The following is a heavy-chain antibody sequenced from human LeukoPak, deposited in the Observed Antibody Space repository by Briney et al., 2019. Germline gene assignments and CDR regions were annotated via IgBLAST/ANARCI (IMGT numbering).Heavy chain of an antibody. V-gene: IGHV1-2*02. CDR3: ARDSGSGTQGDY. J-gene: IGHJ4*02. Sequence: ASVKVSYKASGNTFTSYYMHWVRPATGQGLEWMGWINPNSGGTNYAQKFQGRVTMTRDTSISTAYMELSRLRSDDTAVYYCARDSGSGTQGDYWGQGTLVTVSS. CDR1: GNTFTSYY. D-gene: IGHD3-10*01. CDR2: INPNSGGT.